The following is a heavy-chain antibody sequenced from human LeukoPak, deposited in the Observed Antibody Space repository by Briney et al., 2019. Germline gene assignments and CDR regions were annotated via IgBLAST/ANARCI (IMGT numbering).Heavy chain of an antibody. CDR3: AHTGSPHGDDWFDP. J-gene: IGHJ5*02. V-gene: IGHV2-5*02. D-gene: IGHD7-27*01. CDR2: ISRDDDQ. Sequence: SGPTLVKLTQTLTPTSTFSGFSLNSVEVRRGWIRQTPGKALEWLAIISRDDDQRYSPSLKNRLTITKNPSKNQVVLTMTNMDPVDTATYYCAHTGSPHGDDWFDPWGQGTLVTVSS. CDR1: GFSLNSVEVR.